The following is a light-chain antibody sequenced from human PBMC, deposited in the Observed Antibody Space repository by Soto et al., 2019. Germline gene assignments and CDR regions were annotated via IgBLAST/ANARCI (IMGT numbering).Light chain of an antibody. CDR1: QSVSNTY. CDR2: AAS. CDR3: QQYGSSRWT. V-gene: IGKV3-20*01. J-gene: IGKJ1*01. Sequence: EIVLTQSPDTLSLFPGERATLSCRARQSVSNTYLAWYQQKPGQAPRPLISAASTRATGTPDRFSGSGSGTDFTLTISRLEPEDFAIYYCQQYGSSRWTFGQGTKVEIK.